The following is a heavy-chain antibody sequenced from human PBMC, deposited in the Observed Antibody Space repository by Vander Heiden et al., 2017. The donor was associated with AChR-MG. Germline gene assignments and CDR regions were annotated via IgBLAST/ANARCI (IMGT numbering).Heavy chain of an antibody. J-gene: IGHJ4*02. V-gene: IGHV4-39*01. CDR1: GTSISNPSYY. CDR3: ARLDYDVWTGYPSAYFDY. CDR2: IYYSGST. Sequence: QLQLQESGPGLVKPSETLSLTCTVSGTSISNPSYYWGWIRQPPGKGLEWIGSIYYSGSTYYNTSLKMRVTISVDSSKNQFSLKLSSVTAAETAVYYCARLDYDVWTGYPSAYFDYWGQGTLVTVSS. D-gene: IGHD3-3*01.